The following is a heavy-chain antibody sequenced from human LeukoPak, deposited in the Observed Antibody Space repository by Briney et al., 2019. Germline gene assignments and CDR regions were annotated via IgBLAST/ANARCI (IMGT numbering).Heavy chain of an antibody. V-gene: IGHV4-59*01. J-gene: IGHJ3*02. Sequence: SETLSLTCTVSGGSISSYYWSWIRQPPGKGLEWIGYIYYSGSTNYTPSLKSRVTLSVDTSKNQFSLKLSSVTAADTAVYYCARAGSSGSYFGAFDIWGQGTMVTVSS. CDR1: GGSISSYY. CDR3: ARAGSSGSYFGAFDI. CDR2: IYYSGST. D-gene: IGHD1-26*01.